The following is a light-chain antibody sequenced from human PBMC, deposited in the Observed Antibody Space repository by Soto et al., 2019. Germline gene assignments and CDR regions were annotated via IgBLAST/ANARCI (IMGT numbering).Light chain of an antibody. V-gene: IGKV1-33*01. Sequence: DIQMTQSPSSLSASVGHRVTITYQASQEISNYLNWYQQKPGKAPNIMIYDASNLETGVPSRFSGSGSGTDFTFTIRSLQPEDIATYYCHQYDNLPLTFGGGTKVDIK. CDR1: QEISNY. CDR3: HQYDNLPLT. CDR2: DAS. J-gene: IGKJ4*01.